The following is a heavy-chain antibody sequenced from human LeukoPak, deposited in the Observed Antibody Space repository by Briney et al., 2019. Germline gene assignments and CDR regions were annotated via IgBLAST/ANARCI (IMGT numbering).Heavy chain of an antibody. J-gene: IGHJ4*02. D-gene: IGHD3-22*01. V-gene: IGHV4-39*07. CDR1: GGSISSSSYY. Sequence: ASETLSLTCTVSGGSISSSSYYWGWIRQPPGKGLEWIGSIYYSGSTYYNPSLKSRVTISVDKSKNQFSLKLSSVTAADTAVYYCATSEAYYDSSGRTDYFDYWGQGTLVTVSS. CDR2: IYYSGST. CDR3: ATSEAYYDSSGRTDYFDY.